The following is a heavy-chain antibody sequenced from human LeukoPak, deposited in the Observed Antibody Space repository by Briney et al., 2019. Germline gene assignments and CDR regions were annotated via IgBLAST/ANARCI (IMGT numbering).Heavy chain of an antibody. CDR2: INHSGST. J-gene: IGHJ4*02. D-gene: IGHD5-18*01. CDR3: ARGNMGYSYGVCYDY. CDR1: GGSFSGYY. V-gene: IGHV4-34*01. Sequence: KPSETLSLTCAVYGGSFSGYYWSWIRQPPGKGLEWIGEINHSGSTNYNPSLKSRVTISVDTSKNQFSLKLSSVTAADTAVYYCARGNMGYSYGVCYDYWGQGTLVTVSS.